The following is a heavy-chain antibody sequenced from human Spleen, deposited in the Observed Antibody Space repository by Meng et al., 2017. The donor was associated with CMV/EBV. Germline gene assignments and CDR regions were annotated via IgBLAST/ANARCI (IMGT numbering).Heavy chain of an antibody. CDR3: ASKYYDFWSGYYSPRGYFDY. D-gene: IGHD3-3*01. V-gene: IGHV4-34*01. CDR1: FSGYY. CDR2: INHSGST. J-gene: IGHJ4*02. Sequence: FSGYYWSWSRQPPGKGLEWIGEINHSGSTNYNPSLKSRVTISVDTSKNQFSLKLSSVTAADAAVYYCASKYYDFWSGYYSPRGYFDYWGQGTLVTVSS.